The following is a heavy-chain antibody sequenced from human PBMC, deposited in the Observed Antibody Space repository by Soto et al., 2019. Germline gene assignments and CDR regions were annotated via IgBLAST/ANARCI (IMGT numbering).Heavy chain of an antibody. CDR3: ARGPKGSGSWYFDY. CDR1: GFTFSSYA. CDR2: ISGSGGSI. V-gene: IGHV3-23*01. J-gene: IGHJ4*02. Sequence: GGSLRLSCAASGFTFSSYAMSWVRQAPGKGLEWVSAISGSGGSIYYPDSVKGRFTISRDNSKNTLYLQLNSLRAEDTAVYYCARGPKGSGSWYFDYWGQGTLVTVSS. D-gene: IGHD6-13*01.